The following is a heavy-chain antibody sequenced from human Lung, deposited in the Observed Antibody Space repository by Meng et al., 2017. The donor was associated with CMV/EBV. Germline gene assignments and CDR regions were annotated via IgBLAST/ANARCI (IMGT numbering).Heavy chain of an antibody. V-gene: IGHV1-2*02. CDR2: INPNSGGT. J-gene: IGHJ2*01. CDR1: GYTFTGYY. D-gene: IGHD2-2*01. CDR3: ARLSRPNPGYWYFDL. Sequence: SVKVSCXASGYTFTGYYMHWVRQAPGQGLEWMGWINPNSGGTNYAQKFQGRVTMTRDTSISTAYMELSRLRSDDTAVYYCARLSRPNPGYWYFDLWGRGTLVTVSS.